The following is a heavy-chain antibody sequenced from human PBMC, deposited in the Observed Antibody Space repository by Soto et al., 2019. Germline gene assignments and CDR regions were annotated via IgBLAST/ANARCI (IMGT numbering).Heavy chain of an antibody. CDR2: INHSGST. D-gene: IGHD1-26*01. Sequence: XETLSLTCAVYGGSFSGYYWSWIRQPPGKGLEWIGEINHSGSTNYNPSLKSRVTISVDTSKNQFSLKLSSVTAADTAVYYCARGWGIVGANTFDYWGQGTLVTVSS. CDR3: ARGWGIVGANTFDY. CDR1: GGSFSGYY. J-gene: IGHJ4*02. V-gene: IGHV4-34*01.